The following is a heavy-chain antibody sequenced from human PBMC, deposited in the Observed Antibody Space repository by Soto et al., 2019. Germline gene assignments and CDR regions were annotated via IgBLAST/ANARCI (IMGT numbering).Heavy chain of an antibody. CDR3: AKVTFSADYYYSYGMDV. J-gene: IGHJ6*02. CDR2: ISYDGSSK. Sequence: QEKLVESGGGVVQPGRSLRLSCAASGFTFSAYGMHWVRQAPGKGLEWVPVISYDGSSKYYADSVKGRFIVSRDNSKNTLYLQMSSLRPEDTAVYYCAKVTFSADYYYSYGMDVWGQGTTVTGSS. CDR1: GFTFSAYG. D-gene: IGHD1-20*01. V-gene: IGHV3-30*18.